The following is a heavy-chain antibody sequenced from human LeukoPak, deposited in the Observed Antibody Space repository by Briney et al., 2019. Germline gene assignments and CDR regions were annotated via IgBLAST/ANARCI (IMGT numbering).Heavy chain of an antibody. CDR2: IYSGGNT. D-gene: IGHD3-10*01. CDR3: ARTIPYGSGRQHPGKYYFDY. CDR1: GFTVSSNY. V-gene: IGHV3-53*01. J-gene: IGHJ4*02. Sequence: GGSLRLPCAAPGFTVSSNYMSWVRQAPGKGLEWVSVIYSGGNTYYADSVKGRFTISRDNSKNTVYFQLDSLRAEDTAVYYCARTIPYGSGRQHPGKYYFDYWGQGTLVTVSS.